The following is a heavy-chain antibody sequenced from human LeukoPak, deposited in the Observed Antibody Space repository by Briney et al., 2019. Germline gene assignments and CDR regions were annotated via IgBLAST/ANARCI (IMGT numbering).Heavy chain of an antibody. Sequence: GGSLRLSCVASGFTFSGYWMSWVRQAPGEGLKWVANIKQDGGEFYYVDAVKGRFTISRDNAKNSLYLQMNRLRVDDTAVYYCARARGYSYNPLFDYWGQGTLVTVSS. D-gene: IGHD5-18*01. CDR3: ARARGYSYNPLFDY. CDR1: GFTFSGYW. CDR2: IKQDGGEF. J-gene: IGHJ4*02. V-gene: IGHV3-7*04.